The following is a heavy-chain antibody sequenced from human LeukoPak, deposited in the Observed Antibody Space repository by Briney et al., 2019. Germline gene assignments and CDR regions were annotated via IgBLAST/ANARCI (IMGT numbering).Heavy chain of an antibody. V-gene: IGHV4-39*01. J-gene: IGHJ5*02. CDR3: AGTYRLRRFDP. CDR1: GGSISSGTYY. CDR2: IYYSAST. Sequence: PSETLSLTCTVSGGSISSGTYYWGWIRQPPGKGLECIGTIYYSASTSYNPSLKSRVTISVDTSKNQFSLKLTSVTAADTAVYYCAGTYRLRRFDPWGQGTLVTVSS. D-gene: IGHD2-2*02.